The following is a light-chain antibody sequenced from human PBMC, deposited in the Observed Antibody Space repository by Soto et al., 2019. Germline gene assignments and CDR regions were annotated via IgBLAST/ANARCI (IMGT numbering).Light chain of an antibody. V-gene: IGKV3-11*01. CDR1: QSISNY. CDR3: QHGGA. J-gene: IGKJ3*01. Sequence: EVLLTQSPATLSLSPGERATLSCRAGQSISNYLAWYQQKPGQAPRLLIYDASNRATDIPARFSGSGSETDFTLTISRLEPDDYAVYYCQHGGAFGPGTKV. CDR2: DAS.